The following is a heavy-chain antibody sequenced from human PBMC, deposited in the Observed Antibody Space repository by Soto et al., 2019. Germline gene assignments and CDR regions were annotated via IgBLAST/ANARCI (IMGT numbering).Heavy chain of an antibody. Sequence: QVQLQQWGAGLLKPSETLSLTCAVYGGSFSGYYWSWIRQPPGKGLEWIGEINHSGSTNYNPSLKSRVTISVDTSKNPFSLKLSSVTAADTAVYYCARRRSGTDFYYLEYWGQGTLVTVSS. CDR1: GGSFSGYY. CDR2: INHSGST. CDR3: ARRRSGTDFYYLEY. D-gene: IGHD3-3*01. J-gene: IGHJ4*02. V-gene: IGHV4-34*01.